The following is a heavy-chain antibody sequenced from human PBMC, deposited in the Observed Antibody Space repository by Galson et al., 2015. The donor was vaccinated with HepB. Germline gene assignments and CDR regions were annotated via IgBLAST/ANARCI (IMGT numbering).Heavy chain of an antibody. D-gene: IGHD3-22*01. CDR3: ARAEYYYDSSGYYYFDY. CDR1: GGTFSSYA. Sequence: SVKVSCKASGGTFSSYAISWVRQAPGQGLEWMGGIIPIFGTANYAQKFQGRVTITADKSTSTAYMELSSLRSEDTAVYYCARAEYYYDSSGYYYFDYWGQGTLVTVSS. V-gene: IGHV1-69*06. CDR2: IIPIFGTA. J-gene: IGHJ4*02.